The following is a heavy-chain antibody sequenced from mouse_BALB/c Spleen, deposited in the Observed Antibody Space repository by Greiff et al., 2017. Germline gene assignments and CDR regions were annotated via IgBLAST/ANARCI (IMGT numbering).Heavy chain of an antibody. D-gene: IGHD1-1*01. CDR3: ARDPITTVGYYFDY. Sequence: VQVVESGPGLVAPSQSLSITCTVSGFSLTSYGVHWVRQPPGKGLEWLGVIWAGGSTNYNSALMSRLSISKDNSKSQVFLKMNSLQTDDTAMYYCARDPITTVGYYFDYWGQGTTLTVSS. CDR2: IWAGGST. J-gene: IGHJ2*01. CDR1: GFSLTSYG. V-gene: IGHV2-9*02.